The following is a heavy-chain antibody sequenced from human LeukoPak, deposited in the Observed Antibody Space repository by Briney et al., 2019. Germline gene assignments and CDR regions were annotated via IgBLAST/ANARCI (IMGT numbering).Heavy chain of an antibody. CDR3: AILNEAAVGSFDY. CDR1: GFTFSSYW. CDR2: IHTDGSST. J-gene: IGHJ4*02. Sequence: PGGSLRLSCAASGFTFSSYWMHWVRQAPGKGLVWVSRIHTDGSSTAYADSVKGRFTISRDNARNTLYLQMNSLRAEDTAVYYCAILNEAAVGSFDYWGQGTLVTVSS. D-gene: IGHD6-13*01. V-gene: IGHV3-74*01.